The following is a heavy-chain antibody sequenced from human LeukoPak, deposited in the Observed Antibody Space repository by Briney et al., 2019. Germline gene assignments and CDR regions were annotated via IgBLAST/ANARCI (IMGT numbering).Heavy chain of an antibody. CDR1: GYTFTSYD. D-gene: IGHD4-17*01. J-gene: IGHJ6*02. CDR2: MNPNSGNT. Sequence: PGASGRVSCRASGYTFTSYDINWVRQAPGQGLEWMGWMNPNSGNTGYAQKFQGRVTMTRNTSIRTAYMELSSLRSEHPAVYYCARVSPDHGDYVWLQQYYYYGMDVWGQGTTVTVSS. CDR3: ARVSPDHGDYVWLQQYYYYGMDV. V-gene: IGHV1-8*01.